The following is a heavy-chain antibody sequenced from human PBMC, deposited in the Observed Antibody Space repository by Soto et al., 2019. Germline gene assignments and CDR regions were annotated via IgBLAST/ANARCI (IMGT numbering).Heavy chain of an antibody. CDR2: ISAYIGNT. V-gene: IGHV1-18*01. Sequence: QVQLVQSGAEVKKPGASVKVSCKASNYTFTNYGISWVRQAPGQGREWMGWISAYIGNTNCAEKLQGRVTMTTDTSTSTAYLELRSLRSDDTAVYYCAREGQEYYERSGYYYGPFFDYWGQGTLVTVSS. CDR3: AREGQEYYERSGYYYGPFFDY. D-gene: IGHD3-22*01. J-gene: IGHJ4*02. CDR1: NYTFTNYG.